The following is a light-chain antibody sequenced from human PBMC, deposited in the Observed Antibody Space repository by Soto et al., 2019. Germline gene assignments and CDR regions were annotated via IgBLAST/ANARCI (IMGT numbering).Light chain of an antibody. CDR1: QGIRND. Sequence: DIPMTQSPSSLSASVGDRVTITCRASQGIRNDLGWFQQKPGKAPKRLMYAASSLQSGVPSRFSGSGSGTEVTLTISSLQPEDFATYYCQQYKTYPPTFGQGTKLEIK. J-gene: IGKJ2*01. CDR2: AAS. V-gene: IGKV1-17*01. CDR3: QQYKTYPPT.